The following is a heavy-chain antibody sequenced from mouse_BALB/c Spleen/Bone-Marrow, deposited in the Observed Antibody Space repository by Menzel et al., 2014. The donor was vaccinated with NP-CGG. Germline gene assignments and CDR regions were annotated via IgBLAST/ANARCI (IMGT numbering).Heavy chain of an antibody. CDR2: ILPGSGTT. J-gene: IGHJ2*01. Sequence: VQLQESGAELMKPGASVKISCKATGYTFXSYWIEWVKQRPGHGLEWIGEILPGSGTTNYNEKFKGKATFTADTSSNTAYMQLSSLTSEDSAVYYCARGTYRYYFDYWGQGTTLTVSS. V-gene: IGHV1-9*01. D-gene: IGHD2-14*01. CDR3: ARGTYRYYFDY. CDR1: GYTFXSYW.